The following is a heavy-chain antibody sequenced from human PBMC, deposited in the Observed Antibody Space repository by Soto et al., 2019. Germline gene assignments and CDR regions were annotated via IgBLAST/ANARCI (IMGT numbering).Heavy chain of an antibody. Sequence: GGSLRLSCAASGFTFSSYSMNWVRQAPGKGLEWVSSISSSSSYIYYADSVKGRFTISRDNAKNSLYLQMNSLRAEDTAVYYCAKGDGYKTGYFDYWGQGTLVTVSS. CDR3: AKGDGYKTGYFDY. D-gene: IGHD5-12*01. V-gene: IGHV3-21*04. J-gene: IGHJ4*02. CDR1: GFTFSSYS. CDR2: ISSSSSYI.